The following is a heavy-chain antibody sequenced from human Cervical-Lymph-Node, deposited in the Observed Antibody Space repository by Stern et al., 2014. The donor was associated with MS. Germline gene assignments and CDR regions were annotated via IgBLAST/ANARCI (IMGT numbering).Heavy chain of an antibody. CDR2: IRSKAYGGTV. Sequence: EVQLEESGGGLVKPERSLRLSCTASGFTFGDYAMSWFRQAPGKGLEWIGFIRSKAYGGTVEYAASVKGRFTISRDDSKSIAYLQMNSLKIEDTVVYYCTRVVYTMTGYYFDYWGQGTLVTVSS. CDR3: TRVVYTMTGYYFDY. V-gene: IGHV3-49*05. CDR1: GFTFGDYA. J-gene: IGHJ4*02. D-gene: IGHD5/OR15-5a*01.